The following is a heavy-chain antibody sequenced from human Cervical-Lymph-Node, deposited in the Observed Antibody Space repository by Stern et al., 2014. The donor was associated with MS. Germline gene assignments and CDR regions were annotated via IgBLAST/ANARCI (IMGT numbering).Heavy chain of an antibody. CDR2: IYPYDSDT. CDR3: ARHVQGFDY. J-gene: IGHJ4*02. Sequence: VQLVQSGAEVKKPGESLKISCKLSGYSFTIYYIAWVRQMLGKGLEWMGVIYPYDSDTTYSPSFQGQVTISADKSITTAYLQWSSLRASDTAMYYCARHVQGFDYWGQGTLVTVSS. V-gene: IGHV5-51*01. CDR1: GYSFTIYY.